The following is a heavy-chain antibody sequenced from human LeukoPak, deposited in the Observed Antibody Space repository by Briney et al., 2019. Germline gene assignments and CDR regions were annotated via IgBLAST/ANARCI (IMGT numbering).Heavy chain of an antibody. D-gene: IGHD2-15*01. CDR3: ARGGGYCSGGSCDPLDY. V-gene: IGHV1-2*02. CDR1: GYTFSSYG. Sequence: ASLKVSCKASGYTFSSYGISWVRQAPGQGLEWMGWINPNSGGTNYAQKFQGRVTVTRDTSISTAYMELSRLTSDDTAVYYCARGGGYCSGGSCDPLDYWGQGTLVTVSS. CDR2: INPNSGGT. J-gene: IGHJ4*02.